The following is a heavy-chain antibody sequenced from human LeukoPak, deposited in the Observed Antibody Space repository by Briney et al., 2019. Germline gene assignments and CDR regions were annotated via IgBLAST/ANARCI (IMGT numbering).Heavy chain of an antibody. J-gene: IGHJ4*02. CDR2: ITSSSSYI. D-gene: IGHD2/OR15-2a*01. V-gene: IGHV3-21*01. CDR1: GFTFSTYS. CDR3: ASLSTSPSIGDY. Sequence: GGSLRLSCAASGFTFSTYSMNWDRQAPGKGLEWVSSITSSSSYIYYADSVKGRFTISRDNAKNSLYLQMNSLTADDTALYYCASLSTSPSIGDYWGQGTLVTVSS.